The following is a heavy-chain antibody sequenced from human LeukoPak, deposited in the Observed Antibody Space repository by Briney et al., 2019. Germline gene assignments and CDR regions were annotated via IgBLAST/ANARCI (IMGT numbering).Heavy chain of an antibody. Sequence: PGGSLRLSCAASGFTFSSYGMHWVRQAPGKGLEWVAVISYDGSNKYYADSVKGRFTISRDNSKNTLYLQMNSLRAEDTAVYYCAKDSGMVRGRPDYWGQGTLVTVSS. CDR2: ISYDGSNK. V-gene: IGHV3-30*18. CDR1: GFTFSSYG. D-gene: IGHD3-10*01. J-gene: IGHJ4*02. CDR3: AKDSGMVRGRPDY.